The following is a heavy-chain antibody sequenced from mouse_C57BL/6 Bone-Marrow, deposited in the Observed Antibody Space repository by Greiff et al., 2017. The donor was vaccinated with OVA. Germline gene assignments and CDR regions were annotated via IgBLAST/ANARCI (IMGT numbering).Heavy chain of an antibody. D-gene: IGHD4-1*01. CDR2: ISNGGGST. J-gene: IGHJ4*01. V-gene: IGHV5-12*01. Sequence: EVKLMESGGGLVQPGGSLKLSCAASGFTFSDYYMYWVRQTPEKRLEWVAYISNGGGSTYYPDTVKGRFTISRDNAKNTLYLQMSRLKSEDTAMYYCARHDWDEGDYAMDYWGQGTSVTVSS. CDR1: GFTFSDYY. CDR3: ARHDWDEGDYAMDY.